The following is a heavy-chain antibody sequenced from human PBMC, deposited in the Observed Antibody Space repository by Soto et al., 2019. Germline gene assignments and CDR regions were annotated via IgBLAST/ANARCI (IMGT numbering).Heavy chain of an antibody. V-gene: IGHV3-23*01. J-gene: IGHJ4*02. CDR2: LSGSGGST. CDR1: GFTFSSYA. Sequence: GGSLRLSCAASGFTFSSYAMSWVRQAPGKGLEWVSALSGSGGSTYYADSVKGRFTISRDNSKNTLYLQMNSLRAEDTAVYYCAKEDGYCSSTSCRGSGYWGQGTLVTVSS. CDR3: AKEDGYCSSTSCRGSGY. D-gene: IGHD2-2*03.